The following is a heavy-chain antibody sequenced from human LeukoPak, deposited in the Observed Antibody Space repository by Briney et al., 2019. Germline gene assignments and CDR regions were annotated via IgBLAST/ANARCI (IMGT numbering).Heavy chain of an antibody. J-gene: IGHJ4*02. CDR2: IYHSGST. V-gene: IGHV4-4*02. D-gene: IGHD5-24*01. CDR3: ARDSGLQLRGPFDY. CDR1: GGSISSSNW. Sequence: SETLSLTCAVSGGSISSSNWWSWVRQPPGKGLEWIGEIYHSGSTNYNPSLKSRVTMSVDTSKNQFSLKLSSVTAADTAVYYCARDSGLQLRGPFDYWGQGTLVTVSS.